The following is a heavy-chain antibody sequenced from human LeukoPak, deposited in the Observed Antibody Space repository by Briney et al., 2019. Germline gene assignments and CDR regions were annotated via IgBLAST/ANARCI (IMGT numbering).Heavy chain of an antibody. CDR3: ARDTRFLEWLFYFQH. V-gene: IGHV3-74*01. CDR2: INSDGSST. CDR1: GFTFSSYW. J-gene: IGHJ1*01. Sequence: PGGSLRLSCAASGFTFSSYWMHWVRQAPGKGLVWVSRINSDGSSTSYADSVKGRFTISRDNAKNTLYLQMNSLRAEDTAVYYCARDTRFLEWLFYFQHWGQGTLVTVSS. D-gene: IGHD3-3*01.